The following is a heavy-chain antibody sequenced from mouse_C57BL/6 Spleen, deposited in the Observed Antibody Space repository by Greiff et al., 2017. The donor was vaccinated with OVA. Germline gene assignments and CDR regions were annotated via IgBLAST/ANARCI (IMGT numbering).Heavy chain of an antibody. CDR3: ARTRLGGYFDV. CDR2: ISYDGSN. Sequence: VQLKESGPGLVKPSQSLSLTCSVTGYSITSGYYWNWIRQFPGNKLEWMGYISYDGSNNYNPSLKNRISITRDTSKNQFFLKLNSVTTEDTATYYCARTRLGGYFDVWGTGTTVTVSS. V-gene: IGHV3-6*01. CDR1: GYSITSGYY. D-gene: IGHD1-2*01. J-gene: IGHJ1*03.